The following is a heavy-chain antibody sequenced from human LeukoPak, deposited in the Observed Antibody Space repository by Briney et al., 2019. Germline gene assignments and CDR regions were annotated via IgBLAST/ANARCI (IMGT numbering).Heavy chain of an antibody. CDR3: AREAIQVGYCSSTSCHGWFDP. V-gene: IGHV3-48*01. J-gene: IGHJ5*02. CDR2: ISPGSGTT. CDR1: GFIFSDYT. D-gene: IGHD2-2*01. Sequence: PGGSLRLSCAASGFIFSDYTMDWVRQALGKGLEWVSSISPGSGTTYYADSVKGRFTISRDNSKNTLYLQMNSLRAEDTAVYYRAREAIQVGYCSSTSCHGWFDPWGQGTLVTVSS.